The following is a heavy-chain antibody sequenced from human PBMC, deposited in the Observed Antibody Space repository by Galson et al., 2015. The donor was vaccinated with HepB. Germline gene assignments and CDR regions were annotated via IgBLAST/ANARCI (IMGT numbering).Heavy chain of an antibody. CDR3: ARDRVLWFGDAFDI. J-gene: IGHJ3*02. Sequence: SVKVSCKASGYTFTSYAMHWVRQAPGQRLEWMGWINAGNGNTKYSQKFQGRVTITRDTSASTAYMELSSLRSEDTAVYYCARDRVLWFGDAFDIWGQGTMVTVSS. V-gene: IGHV1-3*01. CDR2: INAGNGNT. CDR1: GYTFTSYA. D-gene: IGHD3-10*01.